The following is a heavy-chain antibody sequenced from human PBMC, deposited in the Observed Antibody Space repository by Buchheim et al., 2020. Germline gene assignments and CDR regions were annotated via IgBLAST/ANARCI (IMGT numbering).Heavy chain of an antibody. J-gene: IGHJ4*02. CDR1: GFTFSNYA. D-gene: IGHD3-10*01. CDR2: ISGNGGST. Sequence: EVQLLESGGGLVQPGGSLRLSCAAPGFTFSNYAMSWVRQAPGKGLEWVSAISGNGGSTYYADSVKGRFTISRDNSENTVDLQMNSLRAEDTAVYYCASPPFRGVFDYWGQGTL. V-gene: IGHV3-23*01. CDR3: ASPPFRGVFDY.